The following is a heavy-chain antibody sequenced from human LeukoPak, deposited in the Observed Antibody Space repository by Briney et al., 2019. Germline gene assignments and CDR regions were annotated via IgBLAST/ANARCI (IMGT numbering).Heavy chain of an antibody. CDR3: AKEREMATRYYFDY. J-gene: IGHJ4*02. V-gene: IGHV3-30*18. CDR2: ISYDGSNE. CDR1: GFTFSSYW. D-gene: IGHD5-24*01. Sequence: GGSLRLSRAASGFTFSSYWMSWVRQAPGKGLEWVASISYDGSNEYYGDSVKGRFSVSRDNSKNTLYLHMNSLRAEDTAVYYCAKEREMATRYYFDYWGQGTLVTVSS.